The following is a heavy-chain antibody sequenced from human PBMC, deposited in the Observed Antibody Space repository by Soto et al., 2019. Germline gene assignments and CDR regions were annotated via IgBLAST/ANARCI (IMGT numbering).Heavy chain of an antibody. CDR3: ARDPASSSGYFNWFDP. CDR2: INPNSGGT. D-gene: IGHD3-22*01. Sequence: VASVKVSCKASGYTFTGYYMHWVRQAPGQGLEWMGWINPNSGGTNYAQKFQGRVTMTRDTSISTAYMELSRLRSDDTAVYYCARDPASSSGYFNWFDPWGQGTLVTVSS. CDR1: GYTFTGYY. V-gene: IGHV1-2*02. J-gene: IGHJ5*02.